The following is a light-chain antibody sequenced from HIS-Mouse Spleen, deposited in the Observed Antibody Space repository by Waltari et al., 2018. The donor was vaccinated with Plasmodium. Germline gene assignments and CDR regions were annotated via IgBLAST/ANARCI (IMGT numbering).Light chain of an antibody. V-gene: IGLV2-23*01. CDR3: CSYAGSSTNWV. J-gene: IGLJ3*02. CDR2: EGS. CDR1: SSDVGSYNL. Sequence: QSALTQPASVSGSPGQSITISCTGTSSDVGSYNLVSWYQQHPGKAPKLMIYEGSKRRSGVSNRFSGSKSGNTASLTISGLQAEDEAEYYCCSYAGSSTNWVFGGGTKLTVL.